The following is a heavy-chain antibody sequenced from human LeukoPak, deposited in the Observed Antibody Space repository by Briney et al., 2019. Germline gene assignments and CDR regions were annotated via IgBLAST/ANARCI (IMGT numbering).Heavy chain of an antibody. CDR1: GYTFTGYY. CDR2: INPNSGGT. V-gene: IGHV1-2*02. D-gene: IGHD3-10*01. J-gene: IGHJ6*02. Sequence: ASVKVSCKASGYTFTGYYMHWVRQAPGQGLEWMGWINPNSGGTNYAQKFQGRVTMTRDTSISTAYMELSRLRSDDTAVYYCARVAPYYSGSGSYLVHYYYYGMDVWGQGTTVTVSS. CDR3: ARVAPYYSGSGSYLVHYYYYGMDV.